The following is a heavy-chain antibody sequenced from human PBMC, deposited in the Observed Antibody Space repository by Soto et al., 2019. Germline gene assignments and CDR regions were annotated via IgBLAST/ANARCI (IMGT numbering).Heavy chain of an antibody. V-gene: IGHV3-30*18. CDR1: GFTFSSYG. CDR3: AKDHGVAYDILTGYYIDY. J-gene: IGHJ4*02. Sequence: QVQLVESGGGVVQPGRSLRLSCAASGFTFSSYGMHWVRQAPGKGLEWVAVISYDGSNKYYADSVKGRFTISRDNSKNTLYLKRNSLRAEDTAVYYCAKDHGVAYDILTGYYIDYWGQGTLVTVSS. CDR2: ISYDGSNK. D-gene: IGHD3-9*01.